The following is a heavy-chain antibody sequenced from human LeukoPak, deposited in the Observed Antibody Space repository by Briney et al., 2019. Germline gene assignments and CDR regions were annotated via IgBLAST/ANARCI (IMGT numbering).Heavy chain of an antibody. CDR3: AGGRWFGALGMDV. CDR1: GGSIGSNY. J-gene: IGHJ6*02. CDR2: IYYTGAT. Sequence: PSETLSLTCTVSGGSIGSNYWTWIRQPPGKGLEYIGYIYYTGATNYNPSLKSRVTISVDTSKNQFSLRLSSVTAADTAVYFCAGGRWFGALGMDVWGQGTTVTVSS. V-gene: IGHV4-59*08. D-gene: IGHD3-10*01.